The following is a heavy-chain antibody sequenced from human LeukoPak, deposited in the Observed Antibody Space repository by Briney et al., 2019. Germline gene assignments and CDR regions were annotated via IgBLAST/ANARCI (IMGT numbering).Heavy chain of an antibody. J-gene: IGHJ6*02. CDR2: INHSGST. Sequence: KPSETLSLTCTVSGGSISSYYWSWIRQPPGKGLEWIGEINHSGSTNYNPSLKSRVTISVDTSKNQFSLKLSSVTAADTAVYYCARANRGYYYYYGMDVWGQGTTVTVSS. V-gene: IGHV4-34*01. CDR1: GGSISSYY. CDR3: ARANRGYYYYYGMDV. D-gene: IGHD3-10*01.